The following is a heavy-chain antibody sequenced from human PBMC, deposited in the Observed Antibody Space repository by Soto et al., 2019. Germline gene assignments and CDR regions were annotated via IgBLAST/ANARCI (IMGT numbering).Heavy chain of an antibody. D-gene: IGHD3-16*01. CDR2: VSGNGLTT. CDR1: GFTFSSYT. CDR3: GRTFRDGLLGLDP. V-gene: IGHV3-23*01. J-gene: IGHJ5*02. Sequence: GGSLRLSCAASGFTFSSYTMGWVRLAPGKGLEWVSIVSGNGLTTYYSDSVKGRFSISRDIAKNTLYLQMTSLRAEDAAIYYCGRTFRDGLLGLDPWGQGTLVTVSS.